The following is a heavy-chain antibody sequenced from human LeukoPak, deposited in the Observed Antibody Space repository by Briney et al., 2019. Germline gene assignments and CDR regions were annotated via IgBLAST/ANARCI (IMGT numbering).Heavy chain of an antibody. Sequence: SETLSLTCAVYGGSFSGYYWSWIRRPPGKGLEWIGEINHSGSTNYNPSLKSRVTISVDTSKNQFSLKLSSVTAADTAVYYCARGRYGSALDYWGQGTLVTVSS. CDR2: INHSGST. J-gene: IGHJ4*02. CDR3: ARGRYGSALDY. V-gene: IGHV4-34*01. D-gene: IGHD3-10*01. CDR1: GGSFSGYY.